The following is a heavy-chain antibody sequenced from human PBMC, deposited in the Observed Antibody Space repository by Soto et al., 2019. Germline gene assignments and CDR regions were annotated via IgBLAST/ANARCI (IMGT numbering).Heavy chain of an antibody. D-gene: IGHD4-17*01. CDR3: AKALPYGDESYFDY. Sequence: QVQLVESGGGVVQPGRSLRLSCAASGFTFSSYGMHWVRQAPGKGLEWVAVISYDGSNKYYADSVKGRFTISRDNSKNTLYLQMNSLRAEDTAVYYCAKALPYGDESYFDYWGQGTLVTVSS. J-gene: IGHJ4*02. CDR1: GFTFSSYG. V-gene: IGHV3-30*18. CDR2: ISYDGSNK.